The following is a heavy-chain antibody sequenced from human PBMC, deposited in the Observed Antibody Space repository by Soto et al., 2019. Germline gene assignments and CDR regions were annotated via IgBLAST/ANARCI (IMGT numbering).Heavy chain of an antibody. J-gene: IGHJ4*02. CDR2: IYYSGSP. CDR1: GGSISSYY. CDR3: ARNRDGYNPYCFDY. V-gene: IGHV4-59*01. D-gene: IGHD5-12*01. Sequence: SETLSLTCTVSGGSISSYYWTWIRQPPGKGLEWIGYIYYSGSPNYNPSLKSRVSISVDTSKNQFSLKLSSVTAADTAVYYCARNRDGYNPYCFDYWGQGTLVTVSS.